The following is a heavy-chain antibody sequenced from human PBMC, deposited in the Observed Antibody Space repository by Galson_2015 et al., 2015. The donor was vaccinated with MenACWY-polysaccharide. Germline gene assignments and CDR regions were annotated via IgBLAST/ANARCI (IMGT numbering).Heavy chain of an antibody. CDR2: IYYSGST. Sequence: SETLSLTCTVSGGSVSSGSYYWSWIRQPPGKGLEWIGYIYYSGSTNYNPSLKSRVTISVDTSKNQFSLKLSSVTAADTAVYYCARSRPGVYPTNWFDPWGQGTLVTVSS. CDR3: ARSRPGVYPTNWFDP. J-gene: IGHJ5*02. CDR1: GGSVSSGSYY. D-gene: IGHD2-8*01. V-gene: IGHV4-61*01.